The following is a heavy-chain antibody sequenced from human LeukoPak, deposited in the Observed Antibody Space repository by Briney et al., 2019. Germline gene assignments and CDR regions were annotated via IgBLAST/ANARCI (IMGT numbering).Heavy chain of an antibody. CDR1: GYTFTGYY. D-gene: IGHD1-26*01. CDR3: ARDKFGYSGSSVLNYYYYMDV. Sequence: ASVKVSCKASGYTFTGYYMHWVRQAPGQGLEWMGIINPSGGSTSYAQKFQGRVTMTRDMSTSTVYMELSSLRSEDTAVYYCARDKFGYSGSSVLNYYYYMDVWGKGTTVTVSS. V-gene: IGHV1-46*01. J-gene: IGHJ6*03. CDR2: INPSGGST.